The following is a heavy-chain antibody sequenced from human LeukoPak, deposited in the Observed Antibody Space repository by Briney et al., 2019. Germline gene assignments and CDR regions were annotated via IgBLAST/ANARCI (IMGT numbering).Heavy chain of an antibody. J-gene: IGHJ6*02. V-gene: IGHV1-18*01. CDR1: GYTFTSYG. CDR2: ISAYNGNT. Sequence: ASVKVSCKASGYTFTSYGISWVRQAPGQGLEWTGWISAYNGNTNYAQKLQGRVTMTTDTSTSTAYMELRSLRSDDTAVYYCARDLCGRSCPSADYYYGMDVWGQGTTVTVSS. D-gene: IGHD2-2*01. CDR3: ARDLCGRSCPSADYYYGMDV.